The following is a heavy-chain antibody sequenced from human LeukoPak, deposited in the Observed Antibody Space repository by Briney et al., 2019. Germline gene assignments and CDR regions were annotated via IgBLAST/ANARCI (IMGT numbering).Heavy chain of an antibody. CDR2: IRYDGSNE. Sequence: PGGSLRLSCASSGFSFSGYGMHWVRQAPGKGLEWVAFIRYDGSNEYYADSVKGRFTISRDKSKNTLSLQMNGLRAEDTAVYYCAKVMPPGRIRFYSYYMDVWGKGTTVSVS. V-gene: IGHV3-30*02. CDR3: AKVMPPGRIRFYSYYMDV. CDR1: GFSFSGYG. D-gene: IGHD2-15*01. J-gene: IGHJ6*03.